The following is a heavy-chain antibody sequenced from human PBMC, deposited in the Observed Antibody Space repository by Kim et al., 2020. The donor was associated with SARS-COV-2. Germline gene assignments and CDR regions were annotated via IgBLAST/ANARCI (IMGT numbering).Heavy chain of an antibody. V-gene: IGHV1-2*06. Sequence: ASVKVSCKASGYTFTAYYIRWVRQAPGQGLEWMGRINPNSGGTNYAQRFQGRVSMTRDTSISTAYMELSRLRSDDTAIYYCARDLEMTTIGTFDYWGQET. CDR3: ARDLEMTTIGTFDY. CDR1: GYTFTAYY. J-gene: IGHJ4*02. D-gene: IGHD1-1*01. CDR2: INPNSGGT.